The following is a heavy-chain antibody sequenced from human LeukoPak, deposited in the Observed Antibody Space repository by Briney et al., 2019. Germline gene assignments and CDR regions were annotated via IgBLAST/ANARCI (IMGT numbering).Heavy chain of an antibody. D-gene: IGHD1-26*01. CDR3: ARDEVGATWAPVDY. Sequence: GGSLRLSCAASGFTFSSYSMNWVRQAPGKGLEWVSSISSSSSYIYYADSVKGRFTISRDNAKNSLYLQMNSLRAEDTAVYYCARDEVGATWAPVDYWGQGTLVTVSS. CDR2: ISSSSSYI. J-gene: IGHJ4*02. V-gene: IGHV3-21*01. CDR1: GFTFSSYS.